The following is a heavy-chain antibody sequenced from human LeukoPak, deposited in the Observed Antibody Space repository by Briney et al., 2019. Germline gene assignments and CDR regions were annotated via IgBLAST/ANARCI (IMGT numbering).Heavy chain of an antibody. CDR1: GYTFTSYD. J-gene: IGHJ4*02. CDR2: MNPNSGNT. D-gene: IGHD2-15*01. Sequence: ASVKVSCKASGYTFTSYDINWVRQAPGQGLEWMGWMNPNSGNTGYAQKFQGRVTMTRNTSISTAYMELSSLRSEDTAVYYCARGRRVYCSGGSCYPYYWGQGTLVTVSS. V-gene: IGHV1-8*01. CDR3: ARGRRVYCSGGSCYPYY.